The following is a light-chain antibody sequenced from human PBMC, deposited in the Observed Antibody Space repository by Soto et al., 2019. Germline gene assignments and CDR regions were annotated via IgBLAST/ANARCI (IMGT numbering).Light chain of an antibody. CDR2: GVS. Sequence: EIVMTQSPGTLSVSPGERATLSCRASQSVSVNLAWYQQKPGQAPRLLIYGVSTRATGIPARFSGSESGTEFTLTNSSLQSEDFAVYYCQQYNDWPFTFGPGTKVDIK. J-gene: IGKJ3*01. V-gene: IGKV3-15*01. CDR1: QSVSVN. CDR3: QQYNDWPFT.